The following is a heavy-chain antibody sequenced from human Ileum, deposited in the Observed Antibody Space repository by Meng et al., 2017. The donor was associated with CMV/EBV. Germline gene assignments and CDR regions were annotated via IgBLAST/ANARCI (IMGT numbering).Heavy chain of an antibody. V-gene: IGHV3-21*01. D-gene: IGHD1-26*01. CDR2: ITSGSRNI. J-gene: IGHJ4*02. CDR1: GLDFNTYT. CDR3: ATDYRRGAGPN. Sequence: GESLKISCAASGLDFNTYTMNWVRQAPGKGLEWVSSITSGSRNIFYSDSVRGRFTLSRDNAKKSLYLQMNSLIAADTAVYYCATDYRRGAGPNCGQGTLVTVSS.